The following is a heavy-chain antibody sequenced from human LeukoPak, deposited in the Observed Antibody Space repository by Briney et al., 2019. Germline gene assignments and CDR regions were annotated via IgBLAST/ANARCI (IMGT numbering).Heavy chain of an antibody. CDR2: IYYSGST. CDR1: GGSISSSSYY. Sequence: SETLSLTCTVSGGSISSSSYYWGWLRQPPGKGLEWFGSIYYSGSTYYNPSLKSRVTISVDTSKNQFSLKLSSVTAADTAVYYCARRRYSGYEDDYWGQGTLVTVSS. D-gene: IGHD5-12*01. J-gene: IGHJ4*02. CDR3: ARRRYSGYEDDY. V-gene: IGHV4-39*01.